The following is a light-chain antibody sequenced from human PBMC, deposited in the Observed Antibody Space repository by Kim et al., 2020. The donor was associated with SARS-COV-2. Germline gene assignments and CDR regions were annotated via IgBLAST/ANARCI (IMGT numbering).Light chain of an antibody. CDR2: DVT. Sequence: SVTISCTETSSDVGRYNYVSWSQHHPGKAPKLIIYDVTKRPTGVPDRFSGSKSGNTASLTVSGLQAEDEADYYCSSYAGRNDLVFGGGTQLTVL. J-gene: IGLJ2*01. CDR1: SSDVGRYNY. V-gene: IGLV2-8*01. CDR3: SSYAGRNDLV.